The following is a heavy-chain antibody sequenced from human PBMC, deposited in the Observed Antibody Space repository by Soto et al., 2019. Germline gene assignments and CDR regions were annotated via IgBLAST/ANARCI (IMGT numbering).Heavy chain of an antibody. J-gene: IGHJ4*02. Sequence: QVQLVQSGAEVKKPGSSVKVSCKASGGTFSSYAISWVRQAPGQGLEWMGGIIPIFGTSNYGKNFQGRVMITADKSTSTAYMELRSLRSEDTAVYYCARVRYSSRGSCFAFDYWGQGTLVTVSS. V-gene: IGHV1-69*06. CDR2: IIPIFGTS. CDR1: GGTFSSYA. CDR3: ARVRYSSRGSCFAFDY. D-gene: IGHD2-15*01.